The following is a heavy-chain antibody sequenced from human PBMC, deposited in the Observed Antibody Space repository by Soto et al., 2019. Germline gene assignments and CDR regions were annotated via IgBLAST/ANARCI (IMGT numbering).Heavy chain of an antibody. CDR3: ARVGRKSGDYTPGWFDP. CDR1: GASITSGDYY. Sequence: PSETLSLTCSVSGASITSGDYYWSWVRQPPGGGLEWIGYIYYSGTTYYNPSLESRLSMSVDTSKNQFSLRPHSVTAADTAVYYCARVGRKSGDYTPGWFDPWGQGSLVTVSS. CDR2: IYYSGTT. J-gene: IGHJ5*02. V-gene: IGHV4-30-4*01. D-gene: IGHD3-3*01.